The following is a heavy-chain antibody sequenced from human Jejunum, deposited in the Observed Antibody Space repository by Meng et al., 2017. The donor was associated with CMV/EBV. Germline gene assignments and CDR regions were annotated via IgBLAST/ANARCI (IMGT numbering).Heavy chain of an antibody. CDR1: GGSIGSSDYY. V-gene: IGHV4-39*07. CDR3: ARVTVVSQRFDY. CDR2: IYYRGDT. Sequence: SGGSIGSSDYYWGWVRQPPGKGLEWIGTIYYRGDTYYSPSLESRLSISVDTSKNHFSLRLRSVTAADTAVYYCARVTVVSQRFDYWGQGTLVTVSS. D-gene: IGHD6-25*01. J-gene: IGHJ4*02.